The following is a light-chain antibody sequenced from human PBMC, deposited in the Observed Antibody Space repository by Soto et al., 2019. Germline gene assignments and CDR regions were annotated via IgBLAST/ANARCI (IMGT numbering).Light chain of an antibody. J-gene: IGLJ3*02. CDR3: AAWDDTLNGQV. CDR2: RNN. CDR1: RSNIGRNY. Sequence: QSVLTQPPSASGTPGQRVSISCSGSRSNIGRNYVYWYQQLPGTAPKLLIQRNNERPSGLPDRFSGSKSGTSVSLAISGLRSEDEATYYCAAWDDTLNGQVFGGGTKLTVL. V-gene: IGLV1-47*01.